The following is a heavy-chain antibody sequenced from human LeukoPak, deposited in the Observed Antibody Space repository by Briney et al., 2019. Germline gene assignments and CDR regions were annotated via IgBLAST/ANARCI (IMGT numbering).Heavy chain of an antibody. CDR3: AKGGGNSSWYVNLDY. J-gene: IGHJ4*02. CDR2: ISDSGGST. D-gene: IGHD6-13*01. CDR1: AVSSSNNA. Sequence: PGGSLRLSCASSAVSSSNNARYCVSQAPGKGLEWVSSISDSGGSTRYAGSVKGRFSISRDNSKNTLCLQTSSLGVEDTAVYYSAKGGGNSSWYVNLDYWGQGTLVTVSS. V-gene: IGHV3-23*01.